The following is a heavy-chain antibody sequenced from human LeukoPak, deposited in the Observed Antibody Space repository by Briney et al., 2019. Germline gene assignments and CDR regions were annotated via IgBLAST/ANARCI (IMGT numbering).Heavy chain of an antibody. CDR2: IYSGGST. J-gene: IGHJ4*02. CDR1: GFTVSSNY. D-gene: IGHD3-22*01. V-gene: IGHV3-66*01. Sequence: GRSLRLSCAASGFTVSSNYMSWVRQAPGKGLEWVTLIYSGGSTYYADSVTGRFTISRDNSKNTLFLQMNSLRAEDTAVYYCARENYYDSSGHIDYWGQGTLVTVSS. CDR3: ARENYYDSSGHIDY.